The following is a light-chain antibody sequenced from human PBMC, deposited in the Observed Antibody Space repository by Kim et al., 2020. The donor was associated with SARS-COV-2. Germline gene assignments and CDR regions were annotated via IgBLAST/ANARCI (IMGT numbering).Light chain of an antibody. CDR2: GKN. CDR1: SLRSYY. V-gene: IGLV3-19*01. Sequence: SSELTQDPAVSVALGQTVRITCQGDSLRSYYATWYQQKSGQAPVLVFYGKNNRPSGIPDRFSGSSSGNTASLTITGAQAADEADYYCKSRDSRGKVVFGGRTQLTVL. J-gene: IGLJ2*01. CDR3: KSRDSRGKVV.